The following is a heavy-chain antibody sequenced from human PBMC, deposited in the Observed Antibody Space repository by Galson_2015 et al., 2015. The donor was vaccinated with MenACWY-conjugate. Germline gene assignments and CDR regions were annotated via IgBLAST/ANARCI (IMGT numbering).Heavy chain of an antibody. CDR2: INSDGSAA. D-gene: IGHD2-2*01. V-gene: IGHV3-74*01. Sequence: SLRLSCAASGFTFSRYRMHWVRQSPGKGLVWVSRINSDGSAADYADSMKGRFTISRDNAKNTLYLQMNSLRAEDTAVYYCATYCSSPSCYANGAYWGQGTLVTVSS. CDR1: GFTFSRYR. J-gene: IGHJ4*02. CDR3: ATYCSSPSCYANGAY.